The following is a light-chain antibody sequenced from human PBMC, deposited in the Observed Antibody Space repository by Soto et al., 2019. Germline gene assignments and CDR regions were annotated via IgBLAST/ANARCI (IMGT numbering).Light chain of an antibody. CDR2: AAS. J-gene: IGKJ4*01. Sequence: DIQMTQSPSSVSASVGDRVTMTCRASQGINSWLAWYQQKPGKAPKLLIYAASNLQSGVPSRFSGSGSGTDFTLTISSLQPEDIATYFCQHYYDVLGTFGGGTKVDIK. CDR1: QGINSW. CDR3: QHYYDVLGT. V-gene: IGKV1-12*01.